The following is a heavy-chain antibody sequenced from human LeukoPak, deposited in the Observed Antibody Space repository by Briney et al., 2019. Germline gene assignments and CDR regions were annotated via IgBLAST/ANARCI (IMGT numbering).Heavy chain of an antibody. CDR3: ARGGVVVLAALNPNYYYYYYMDV. CDR1: GYTFTSYD. V-gene: IGHV1-8*03. CDR2: MNPNSGNT. J-gene: IGHJ6*03. D-gene: IGHD2-2*01. Sequence: ASVKVSCKASGYTFTSYDINWVRQATGQGLEWMGWMNPNSGNTGYAQKFQGRVTITRNTSISTAYMELSSLRSEDTAVYYCARGGVVVLAALNPNYYYYYYMDVWGKGTTVTVSS.